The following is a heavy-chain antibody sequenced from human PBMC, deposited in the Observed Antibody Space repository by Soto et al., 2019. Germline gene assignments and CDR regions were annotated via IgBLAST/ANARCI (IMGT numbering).Heavy chain of an antibody. J-gene: IGHJ4*02. V-gene: IGHV3-21*01. CDR1: GFTFSDYA. Sequence: GGSLRLSCAASGFTFSDYAMNWVRQSPGKGLEWVSSISSSGTYIYYADSLKGRFTISRDNAKNSVDLQMNSLRADDTAVYYCARVRIYYSSSQAAYYLDYWGPGVLVTLSS. CDR3: ARVRIYYSSSQAAYYLDY. CDR2: ISSSGTYI. D-gene: IGHD6-13*01.